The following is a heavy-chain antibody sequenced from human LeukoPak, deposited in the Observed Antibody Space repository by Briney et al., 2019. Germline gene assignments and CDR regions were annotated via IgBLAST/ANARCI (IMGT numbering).Heavy chain of an antibody. V-gene: IGHV3-74*01. Sequence: GGSLRLSCAASGFTFSSFWIHWVRQVPGKGLVWVSRINSDGFSTSYADSVKGRFTISRDNAKNTLYLQMNSLRAEDTAVYYCARGTSGGYFDYWGQGTLVTVS. D-gene: IGHD1-26*01. CDR1: GFTFSSFW. J-gene: IGHJ4*02. CDR2: INSDGFST. CDR3: ARGTSGGYFDY.